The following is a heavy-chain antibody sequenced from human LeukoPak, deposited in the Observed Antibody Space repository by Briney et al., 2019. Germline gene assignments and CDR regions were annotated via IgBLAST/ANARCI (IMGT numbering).Heavy chain of an antibody. D-gene: IGHD1-7*01. CDR3: ARGGLDWTYSFDY. V-gene: IGHV4-61*02. CDR2: IYTSGTT. CDR1: GGSISSGNYY. Sequence: SQTLSLTCTVSGGSISSGNYYWSWIRQPAGKGLEWIGRIYTSGTTNYNPSLKSRVTISVDTSKNQFSLQLSSVTAADPAVYYCARGGLDWTYSFDYWGQGTLVTVSS. J-gene: IGHJ4*02.